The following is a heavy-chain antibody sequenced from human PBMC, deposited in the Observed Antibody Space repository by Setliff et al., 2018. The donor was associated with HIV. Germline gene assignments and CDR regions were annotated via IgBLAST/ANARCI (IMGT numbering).Heavy chain of an antibody. D-gene: IGHD5-12*01. CDR2: IYHSGST. Sequence: LSLTCAVSGFSISSGYYWGWIRQPPGKGLEWIGTIYHSGSTYYSPSLMSRVTISVDMSKNQFSLKMSSVTAADTAVYYCTRLAGGYADYWGQGTLVTVSS. V-gene: IGHV4-38-2*01. CDR3: TRLAGGYADY. CDR1: GFSISSGYY. J-gene: IGHJ4*02.